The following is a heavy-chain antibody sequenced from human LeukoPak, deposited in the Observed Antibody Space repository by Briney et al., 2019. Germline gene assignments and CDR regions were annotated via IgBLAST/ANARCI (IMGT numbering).Heavy chain of an antibody. J-gene: IGHJ4*02. V-gene: IGHV1-18*01. CDR3: ARDCNYCVPFDY. CDR2: ISAYNGNT. D-gene: IGHD2/OR15-2a*01. CDR1: GYTFTSYG. Sequence: ASVKVSCNASGYTFTSYGISWVRQAPGQGLEWMGWISAYNGNTNYAQKLQGRVTMTTDTSTSTAYMELRSLRSDDTAVYYCARDCNYCVPFDYWGQGTLVTVSS.